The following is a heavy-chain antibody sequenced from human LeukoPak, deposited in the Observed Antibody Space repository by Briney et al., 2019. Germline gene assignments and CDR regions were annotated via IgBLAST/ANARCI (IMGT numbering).Heavy chain of an antibody. CDR2: ISDSGST. D-gene: IGHD3-16*01. CDR1: GDSISSYH. V-gene: IGHV4-59*01. Sequence: SETLSLTCSVSGDSISSYHWSWLRQPPGKGLEWIGYISDSGSTKYNSSLKSRVTMSMDTSKNQFSLNLSSVTAADTAVYYCARVGRGDHTWGSYSFDYWGQGTLVTVSS. CDR3: ARVGRGDHTWGSYSFDY. J-gene: IGHJ4*02.